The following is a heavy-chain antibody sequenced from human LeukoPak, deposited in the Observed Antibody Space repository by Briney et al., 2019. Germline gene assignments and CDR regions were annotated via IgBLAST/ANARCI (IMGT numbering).Heavy chain of an antibody. J-gene: IGHJ3*02. CDR1: GGSISRYY. CDR2: IYYSGST. D-gene: IGHD3-22*01. CDR3: ARAEYYYDSSGYLNLHAFDI. Sequence: SETLSLTCTVSGGSISRYYWSWIRQPPGKGLEWIGYIYYSGSTNYNPSLKSRVTISVDTSKNQFSLKLSSVTAADTAVYYCARAEYYYDSSGYLNLHAFDIWGQGTMVTVSS. V-gene: IGHV4-59*01.